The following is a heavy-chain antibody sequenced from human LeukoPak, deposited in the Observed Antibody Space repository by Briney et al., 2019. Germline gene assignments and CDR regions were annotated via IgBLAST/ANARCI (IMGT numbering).Heavy chain of an antibody. D-gene: IGHD3-22*01. CDR3: ARGSPYYDSSGVNNWFDP. V-gene: IGHV1-18*01. Sequence: GASVKVSCKASGYTFRSYGITWVRQAPGQGLEWMGWISAYNGNTNFAQKFQGRLTMTTDTSTSTAYMELRRLRSDDTAVYYCARGSPYYDSSGVNNWFDPWGQGTLVTVSS. CDR1: GYTFRSYG. CDR2: ISAYNGNT. J-gene: IGHJ5*02.